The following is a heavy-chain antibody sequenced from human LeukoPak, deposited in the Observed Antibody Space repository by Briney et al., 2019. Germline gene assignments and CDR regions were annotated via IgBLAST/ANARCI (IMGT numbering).Heavy chain of an antibody. CDR2: IKSKTDGGTT. CDR1: GFTFSNAW. Sequence: GGSLRLSCAASGFTFSNAWMSWVRQAPGKGLEWVGRIKSKTDGGTTEYAAPVKGRFTISRDDSKNTLYLQMNSLKTEDTAVYYCTTDHPKSAAAGPNWEFDYWGQGTLVTVSS. CDR3: TTDHPKSAAAGPNWEFDY. V-gene: IGHV3-15*01. J-gene: IGHJ4*02. D-gene: IGHD6-13*01.